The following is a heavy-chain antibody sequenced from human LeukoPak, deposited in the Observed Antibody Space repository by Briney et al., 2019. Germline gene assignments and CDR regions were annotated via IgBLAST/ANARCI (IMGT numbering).Heavy chain of an antibody. CDR2: ISSSSSYI. Sequence: GGSLRLSCAASGFTFSSYSMNWVRQAPGKGLEWVSSISSSSSYIYYADSVKGRFTISRDNAKNSLYLQMNSLRAEDTAVYYCAKPLDSGGWYYYGMDVWGQGTTVTVSS. V-gene: IGHV3-21*01. J-gene: IGHJ6*02. CDR3: AKPLDSGGWYYYGMDV. D-gene: IGHD3/OR15-3a*01. CDR1: GFTFSSYS.